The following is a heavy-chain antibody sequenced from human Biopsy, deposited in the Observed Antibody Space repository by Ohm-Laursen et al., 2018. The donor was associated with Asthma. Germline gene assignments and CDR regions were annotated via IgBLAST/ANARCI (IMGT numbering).Heavy chain of an antibody. J-gene: IGHJ1*01. D-gene: IGHD3-3*02. Sequence: SLRLSCAASGLTFSDHGMHWVRQAPGKGLEWVANIKHDGTEKNHVDSLKGRFTISRDNAKNSLYLQMNSLRAEDTAVYYCARTFHFWSPYHAEHYQRWGQGTLVTVSS. CDR2: IKHDGTEK. V-gene: IGHV3-7*01. CDR1: GLTFSDHG. CDR3: ARTFHFWSPYHAEHYQR.